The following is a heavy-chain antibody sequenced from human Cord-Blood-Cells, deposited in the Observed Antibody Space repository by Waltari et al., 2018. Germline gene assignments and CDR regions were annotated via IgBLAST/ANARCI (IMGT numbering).Heavy chain of an antibody. CDR2: IIPILGTA. CDR3: ARSQNVVVVAATRFDP. Sequence: QVQLVQSGAEVKKPGSSVKVSCKASGGTFSSYAISWVRQAPGQGLEWMGGIIPILGTANYAQKLQCRVTITADESTSTAYMELSSLRSEDTAVYYCARSQNVVVVAATRFDPWGQGTLVTVSS. D-gene: IGHD2-15*01. CDR1: GGTFSSYA. V-gene: IGHV1-69*01. J-gene: IGHJ5*02.